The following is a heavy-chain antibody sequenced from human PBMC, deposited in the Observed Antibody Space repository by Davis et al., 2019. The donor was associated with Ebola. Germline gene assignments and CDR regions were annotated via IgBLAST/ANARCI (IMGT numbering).Heavy chain of an antibody. J-gene: IGHJ4*02. CDR2: IFYSGST. Sequence: SETLSLTCAVYGGSFSGYYMSWVRQRPGKGLEWIGRIFYSGSTYNNPSLQSQVTMSLDTSKNQLSLKLRSVTAADTAVYYCSRRGDYWGQGTLVTVSS. CDR1: GGSFSGYY. V-gene: IGHV4-34*12. CDR3: SRRGDY.